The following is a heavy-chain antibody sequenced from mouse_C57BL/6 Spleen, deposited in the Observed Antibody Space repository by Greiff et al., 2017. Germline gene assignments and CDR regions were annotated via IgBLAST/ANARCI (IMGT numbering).Heavy chain of an antibody. CDR1: GYTFTSYW. Sequence: QVQLKQPGTELVKPGASVKLSCKASGYTFTSYWMHWVKQRPGQGLEWIGNINPSNGGTNYNEKFKSKATLTVDKSSSTAYMQLSSLTSEDSAVYYCARGRGYDPHWYFDVWGTGTTVTVSS. D-gene: IGHD2-2*01. CDR3: ARGRGYDPHWYFDV. J-gene: IGHJ1*03. CDR2: INPSNGGT. V-gene: IGHV1-53*01.